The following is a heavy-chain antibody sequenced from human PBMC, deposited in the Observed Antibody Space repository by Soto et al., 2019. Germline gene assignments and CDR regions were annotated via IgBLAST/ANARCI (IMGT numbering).Heavy chain of an antibody. Sequence: QVQLVQSGAEVKKPGASVKVSCKASGYTFTSDNINWVRQATGQGLEWMGWINSNGGNTGYAQKFQGRVTMTRNTSTRTAYMELSSLRSEDTAVYYCARGPHPYFNDYWGQGTLVTVSS. CDR1: GYTFTSDN. CDR2: INSNGGNT. J-gene: IGHJ4*02. CDR3: ARGPHPYFNDY. D-gene: IGHD2-8*01. V-gene: IGHV1-8*01.